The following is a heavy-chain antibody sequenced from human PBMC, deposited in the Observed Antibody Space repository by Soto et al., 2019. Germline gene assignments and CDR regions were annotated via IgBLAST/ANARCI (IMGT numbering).Heavy chain of an antibody. CDR3: ASHWGFWSGNNWFDP. Sequence: ASVKVSCKASGYTFTAYYIHWVRQAPGQGLEWMGGIIPIFGTANYAQKFQGRVTITADKSTSTAYMELSSLRSEDTAVYYCASHWGFWSGNNWFDPWGQGTLVTVSS. V-gene: IGHV1-69*06. D-gene: IGHD3-3*01. CDR2: IIPIFGTA. J-gene: IGHJ5*02. CDR1: GYTFTAYY.